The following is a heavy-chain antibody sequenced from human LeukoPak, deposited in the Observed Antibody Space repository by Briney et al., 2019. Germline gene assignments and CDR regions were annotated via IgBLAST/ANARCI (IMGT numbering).Heavy chain of an antibody. CDR3: AKLLGTATTYDS. D-gene: IGHD5-24*01. CDR2: INPDGSQK. V-gene: IGHV3-7*01. J-gene: IGHJ4*02. Sequence: GGSLRLSCEASGSTFSGNWMSWVRQAPGKGLEWVASINPDGSQKFYVDSVKGRFTISRDNTKTSLYLQMNSLGAEDTATYYCAKLLGTATTYDSWGQGTRVTVSS. CDR1: GSTFSGNW.